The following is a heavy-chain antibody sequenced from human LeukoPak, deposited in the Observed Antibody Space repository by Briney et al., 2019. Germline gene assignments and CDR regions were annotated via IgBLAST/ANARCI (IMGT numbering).Heavy chain of an antibody. V-gene: IGHV3-11*04. Sequence: AGSLRLSSAVSGFSFSDYYMSWVRQAPGKGLEWLSKISSNGKTTYYADSVKGRFTISRDNAKNSLSLQMSSLRADDTALYYCARVDAFDIWGQGTLVTVSS. CDR1: GFSFSDYY. J-gene: IGHJ3*02. CDR3: ARVDAFDI. CDR2: ISSNGKTT.